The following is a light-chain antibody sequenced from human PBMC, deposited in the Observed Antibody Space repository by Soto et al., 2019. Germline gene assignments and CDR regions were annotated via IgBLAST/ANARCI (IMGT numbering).Light chain of an antibody. J-gene: IGLJ1*01. CDR3: CSYAGDDTLYV. CDR1: SSDVGNYNL. CDR2: EGS. Sequence: QSALTQPASVSGSPGQSITISCTGTSSDVGNYNLVSWYQQYPGKAPKVMIYEGSKRPSGISNRFSGSKSGNTASLTISGLQAEDEAHYYCCSYAGDDTLYVFGTGTKLTVL. V-gene: IGLV2-23*03.